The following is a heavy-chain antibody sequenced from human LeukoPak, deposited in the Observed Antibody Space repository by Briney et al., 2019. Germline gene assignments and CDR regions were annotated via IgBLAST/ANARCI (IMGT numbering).Heavy chain of an antibody. CDR3: ASFRTTGTTYYGMDV. Sequence: ASVKVSCKASGYTFTSYGISWVRQAPGQGLEWMGWISAYNGNTSYAQKLQGRVTMTTDTSTSTAYMELRSLRSDDTAVYYCASFRTTGTTYYGMDVWGQGTTVTVSS. J-gene: IGHJ6*02. CDR2: ISAYNGNT. CDR1: GYTFTSYG. V-gene: IGHV1-18*01. D-gene: IGHD1-1*01.